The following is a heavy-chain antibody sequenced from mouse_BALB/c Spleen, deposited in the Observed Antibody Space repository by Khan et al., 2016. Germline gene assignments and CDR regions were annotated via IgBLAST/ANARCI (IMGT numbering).Heavy chain of an antibody. V-gene: IGHV1-80*01. CDR2: IYPGDGDT. J-gene: IGHJ4*01. Sequence: QVQLQQSGAELVRPGSSVKISCKASGYAFSSYWMNWVKQRPGQGLAWIGQIYPGDGDTNYNGKFKGKATLTADNSSSTAYMQLHSLTSEDSAVYVGAHLTGTREAMDYWGQGTSVTVAS. CDR1: GYAFSSYW. CDR3: AHLTGTREAMDY. D-gene: IGHD4-1*01.